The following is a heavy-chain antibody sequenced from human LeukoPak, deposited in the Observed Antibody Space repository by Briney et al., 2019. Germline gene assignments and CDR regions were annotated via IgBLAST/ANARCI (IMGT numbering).Heavy chain of an antibody. CDR2: ITTSSQV. CDR3: ARVKEGDYYLLGSVYYYGMDV. J-gene: IGHJ6*02. Sequence: GGSLRLSCAASGLTFTRYSMNWVRQAPGKGLEWVSSITTSSQVYYADSIKGRFSISRDNAKNSLYLQMNSLRAEDTAVYYCARVKEGDYYLLGSVYYYGMDVWGQGTTVTVSS. CDR1: GLTFTRYS. D-gene: IGHD2-21*02. V-gene: IGHV3-21*01.